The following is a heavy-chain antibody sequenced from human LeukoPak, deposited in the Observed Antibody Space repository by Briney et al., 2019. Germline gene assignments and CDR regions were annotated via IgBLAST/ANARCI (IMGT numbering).Heavy chain of an antibody. Sequence: SQTLSLTCTVSGGSISSGGYYWNWIRQPAGKGLEWIGRIYSSGSTNYNPSLKSRVTISVDTSKNQFSLKLSSVTAADTAGYYCARRGAYCGGDCYQDWYFDLWGRGTLVTVSS. J-gene: IGHJ2*01. V-gene: IGHV4-61*02. D-gene: IGHD2-21*02. CDR3: ARRGAYCGGDCYQDWYFDL. CDR1: GGSISSGGYY. CDR2: IYSSGST.